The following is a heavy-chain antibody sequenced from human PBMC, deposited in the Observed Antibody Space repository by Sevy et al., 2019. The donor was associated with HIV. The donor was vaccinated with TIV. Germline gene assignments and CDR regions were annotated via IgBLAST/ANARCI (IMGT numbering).Heavy chain of an antibody. V-gene: IGHV3-49*04. J-gene: IGHJ4*02. CDR1: GFTFGDYA. D-gene: IGHD1-1*01. CDR3: TGWKGDQSIFGY. Sequence: GGSLRLSCAASGFTFGDYAMNWVRQAPGKGLEWVAFLKSKASGGTLHHAASVQGRFTISRDDSKNIAYLQMNDLKTGEKAVFYCTGWKGDQSIFGYWGQGALVTVSS. CDR2: LKSKASGGTL.